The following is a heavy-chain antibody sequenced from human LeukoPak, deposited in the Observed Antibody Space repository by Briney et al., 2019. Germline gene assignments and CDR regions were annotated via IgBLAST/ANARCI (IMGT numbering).Heavy chain of an antibody. V-gene: IGHV4-4*09. CDR2: ISTSGST. CDR1: GGSISSYF. Sequence: SETLSLTCTVSGGSISSYFWSWIRQPPGKGLEWIGYISTSGSTNYNPSLKSRVTISVDTSKNQFSLKLSSVTAADTAVYYCARLVRLYNWFDPWGQGTLVTVSS. CDR3: ARLVRLYNWFDP. D-gene: IGHD2-15*01. J-gene: IGHJ5*02.